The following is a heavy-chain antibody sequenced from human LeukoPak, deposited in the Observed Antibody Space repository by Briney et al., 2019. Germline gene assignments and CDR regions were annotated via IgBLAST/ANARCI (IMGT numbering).Heavy chain of an antibody. J-gene: IGHJ4*02. CDR3: ASSSSSSGGGIDY. Sequence: PSETLSLTCAVYGGSFSGYYWSWIRQPPGKGLEGIGEINHSGSTNYNPSLKSRVTISVDTSKNQFSLKLSSVTAADTAVYYCASSSSSSGGGIDYWGQGTLVTVSS. V-gene: IGHV4-34*01. CDR1: GGSFSGYY. D-gene: IGHD6-6*01. CDR2: INHSGST.